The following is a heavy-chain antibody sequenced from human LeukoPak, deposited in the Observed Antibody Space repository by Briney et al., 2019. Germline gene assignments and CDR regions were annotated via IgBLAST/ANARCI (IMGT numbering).Heavy chain of an antibody. Sequence: PGGSLRLSCAVSEFTVGSNYMSWVRQAPGKGLEWVSVIYSGGSTYYADSVKGRFTTSRDNSKNTLYLQMNSLRAEDTAVYYCVGRRGDYHYWGQGTLVTVSS. V-gene: IGHV3-53*01. CDR3: VGRRGDYHY. D-gene: IGHD4-17*01. J-gene: IGHJ4*02. CDR2: IYSGGST. CDR1: EFTVGSNY.